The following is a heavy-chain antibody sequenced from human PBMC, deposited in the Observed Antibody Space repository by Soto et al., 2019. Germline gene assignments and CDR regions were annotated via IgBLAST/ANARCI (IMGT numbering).Heavy chain of an antibody. CDR1: GYTFTSYA. J-gene: IGHJ4*02. D-gene: IGHD3-10*01. Sequence: ASMKVSCKASGYTFTSYAMHWERQAPGQRLEWMGWINAGNGNTKYSQKFQGRVTITRDTSASTAYMELSRLRSDDTAVYYCARDRITMVRGAPWCRYFGGQGTLVTV. CDR3: ARDRITMVRGAPWCRYF. CDR2: INAGNGNT. V-gene: IGHV1-3*01.